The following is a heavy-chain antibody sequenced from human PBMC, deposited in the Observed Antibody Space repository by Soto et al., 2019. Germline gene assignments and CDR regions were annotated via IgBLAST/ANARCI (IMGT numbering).Heavy chain of an antibody. Sequence: PGESLKSSWKASGYTFTNYWVGWVRQMPGKGLEWMVIIYPGDSDTRYSPSFQGQVTISVDKSIRTAYLQWSSLKASDTAMYYCARRITVSVSYCFDXWGQGTLVTVSX. CDR3: ARRITVSVSYCFDX. D-gene: IGHD6-19*01. J-gene: IGHJ4*02. V-gene: IGHV5-51*01. CDR2: IYPGDSDT. CDR1: GYTFTNYW.